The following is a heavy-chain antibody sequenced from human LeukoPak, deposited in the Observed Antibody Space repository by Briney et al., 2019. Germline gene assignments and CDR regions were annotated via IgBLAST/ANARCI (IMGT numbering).Heavy chain of an antibody. CDR1: GGSFSGYY. V-gene: IGHV4-34*01. CDR2: INHSGST. CDR3: ARDTNNGLDV. Sequence: PSETLSLTCAVYGGSFSGYYWSWIRQPPGKGLEWIGEINHSGSTNYNPSLKSRVTISVDTSKNQFSLKLSSVTAADTAVYYCARDTNNGLDVWGRGTTVTAS. D-gene: IGHD1-14*01. J-gene: IGHJ6*02.